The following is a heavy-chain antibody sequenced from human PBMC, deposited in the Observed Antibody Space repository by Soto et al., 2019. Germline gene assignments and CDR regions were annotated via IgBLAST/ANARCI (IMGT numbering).Heavy chain of an antibody. V-gene: IGHV3-30*18. Sequence: GGSLRLSCAASGFTFSSYGMHWVRQAPGKGLEWVAVISYDGSNKYYADSVKGRFTISRDNSKNTLYLQMNSLRAEDTAVYYCAKEGAYSGYEWWFDPWGQGTLVTVSS. CDR3: AKEGAYSGYEWWFDP. CDR2: ISYDGSNK. CDR1: GFTFSSYG. D-gene: IGHD5-12*01. J-gene: IGHJ5*02.